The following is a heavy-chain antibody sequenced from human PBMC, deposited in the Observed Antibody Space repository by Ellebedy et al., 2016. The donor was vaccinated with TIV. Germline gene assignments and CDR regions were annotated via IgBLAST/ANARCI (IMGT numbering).Heavy chain of an antibody. CDR1: GFRFSDHS. Sequence: GGSLRLSCAASGFRFSDHSMNWVRQAPGKGLEWVAVISYDGSTKYYADSVKGRFTISRDDSKNTLYLQMNSLRPEDTAVYYCAKETMVRGMYYFEYWGQGTLVIVSS. D-gene: IGHD3-10*01. CDR2: ISYDGSTK. CDR3: AKETMVRGMYYFEY. V-gene: IGHV3-30*18. J-gene: IGHJ4*02.